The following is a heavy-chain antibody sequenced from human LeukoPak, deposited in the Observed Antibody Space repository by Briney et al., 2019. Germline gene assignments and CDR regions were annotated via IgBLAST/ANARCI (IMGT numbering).Heavy chain of an antibody. D-gene: IGHD3-10*01. Sequence: GGSLRLSCEASGYTFSNYYMIWVRQAPGKGLEWGSGICGHGISIYYAESVKGRFTISRDISKSTLYLVMNTLRVEDPAVYHCAKEDGTYGSGRYCYFDYWGQGTLVTVSS. V-gene: IGHV3-23*01. J-gene: IGHJ4*02. CDR1: GYTFSNYY. CDR3: AKEDGTYGSGRYCYFDY. CDR2: ICGHGISI.